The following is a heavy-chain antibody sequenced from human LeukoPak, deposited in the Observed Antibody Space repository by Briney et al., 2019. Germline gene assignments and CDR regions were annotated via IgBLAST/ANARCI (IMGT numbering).Heavy chain of an antibody. CDR1: GFTFSSYS. D-gene: IGHD2-2*02. CDR3: ARELRYYSSTSCYSYFDY. CDR2: ISSSSYI. J-gene: IGHJ4*02. V-gene: IGHV3-21*01. Sequence: GGSLRLSCAASGFTFSSYSMNWVRQAPGKGLEWVSSISSSSYIYYADSVKGRFTTSRDNAKNSLYLQMNSLRAEDTAVYYCARELRYYSSTSCYSYFDYWGQGTLVTVSS.